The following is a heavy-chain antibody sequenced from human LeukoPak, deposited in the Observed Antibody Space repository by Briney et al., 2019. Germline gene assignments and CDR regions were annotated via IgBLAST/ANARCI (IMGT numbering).Heavy chain of an antibody. J-gene: IGHJ4*02. CDR1: GYTFSNYV. V-gene: IGHV1-18*01. Sequence: ASVKVSCKASGYTFSNYVVRWGGQAPGPGVEWMGWISAYSGNTNYAQILQGRVTMTTDTSTTTAYMELRSLRSDDTAVYYCARGATATASNDYWGQGTLVTVSS. D-gene: IGHD5-18*01. CDR2: ISAYSGNT. CDR3: ARGATATASNDY.